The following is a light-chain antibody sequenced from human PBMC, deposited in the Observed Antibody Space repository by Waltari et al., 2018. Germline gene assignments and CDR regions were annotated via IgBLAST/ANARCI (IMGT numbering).Light chain of an antibody. CDR3: QQYNNWPPLT. CDR2: GAS. J-gene: IGKJ4*01. V-gene: IGKV3-15*01. Sequence: DIVMTQSPATLSVSPGDISTLSCRASQSVSSNLAWYQQKPGQAPRLLIYGASTRATGIPARFSGSGSGTEFTLTISSLQSEDFAVNYCQQYNNWPPLTFGGGTKVEIK. CDR1: QSVSSN.